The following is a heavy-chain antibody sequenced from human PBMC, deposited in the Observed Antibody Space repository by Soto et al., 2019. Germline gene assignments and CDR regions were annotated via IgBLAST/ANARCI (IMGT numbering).Heavy chain of an antibody. V-gene: IGHV3-23*01. CDR1: GFTFSNYD. J-gene: IGHJ6*02. D-gene: IGHD3-22*01. Sequence: PGGSLRLSCAASGFTFSNYDMTWVRQAPGKGLEWVSVISGSGSSTYYSDSVKGRFTISRDNSKNTLYLQMNSLRAEDTAVYYCAKSFYYYDSSGRRVPDGMDVGGQETTVTVSS. CDR3: AKSFYYYDSSGRRVPDGMDV. CDR2: ISGSGSST.